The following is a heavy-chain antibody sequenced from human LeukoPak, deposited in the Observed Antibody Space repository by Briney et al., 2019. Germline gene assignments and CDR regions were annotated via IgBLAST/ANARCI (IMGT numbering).Heavy chain of an antibody. J-gene: IGHJ4*02. D-gene: IGHD2-15*01. Sequence: PGGSLRLSCAASGFSFSTYCMHWVRQAPGKGPMWVSRICPDGTVTNYADSVKARFSISRDNARNTVYLQMNSLRAEDTAVYHCAQHLGYCSSGTCYFTYWGQGTLVTVSS. V-gene: IGHV3-74*01. CDR3: AQHLGYCSSGTCYFTY. CDR2: ICPDGTVT. CDR1: GFSFSTYC.